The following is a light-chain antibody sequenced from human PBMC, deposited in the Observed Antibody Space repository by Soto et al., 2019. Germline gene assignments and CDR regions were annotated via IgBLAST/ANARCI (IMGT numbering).Light chain of an antibody. CDR2: RNS. V-gene: IGLV1-47*01. CDR3: AAWDDSLSGVV. CDR1: SSNIGSNY. Sequence: QSVLTHPPSASGTPGQRVTISCSGSSSNIGSNYVYWYQQLPGTVPQLLIYRNSERPSGVPDRFSGSKSGTSASLAISGLRSEYEADYYCAAWDDSLSGVVFGGGTQLTVL. J-gene: IGLJ2*01.